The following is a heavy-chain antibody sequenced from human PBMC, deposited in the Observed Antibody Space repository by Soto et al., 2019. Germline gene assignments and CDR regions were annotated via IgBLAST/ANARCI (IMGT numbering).Heavy chain of an antibody. J-gene: IGHJ6*02. V-gene: IGHV1-69*06. CDR2: IIPIFGTA. Sequence: SVKVSCKASGGTFSSYAISWVRQAPGQGLEWMGGIIPIFGTANYAQKFQGRVTITADKSTSTAYMELSSLRSEDTAVYYCARVDYGSGSYGPFYYYGMDVWGQGTTVTVSS. D-gene: IGHD3-10*01. CDR1: GGTFSSYA. CDR3: ARVDYGSGSYGPFYYYGMDV.